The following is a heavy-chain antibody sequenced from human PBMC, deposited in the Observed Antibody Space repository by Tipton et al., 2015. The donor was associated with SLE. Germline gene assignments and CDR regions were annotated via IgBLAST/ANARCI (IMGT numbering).Heavy chain of an antibody. D-gene: IGHD6-13*01. Sequence: SLRLSCTASGFTFSTYVMSCVRQAPGRGLQFVSIIGATDGWTDYTDSVKGRFTISRDNSKNTLYLHMNSLRAEDTAVYFCGKDGGAAYLDVWGQGTTVTVSS. V-gene: IGHV3-23*01. CDR2: IGATDGWT. CDR1: GFTFSTYV. CDR3: GKDGGAAYLDV. J-gene: IGHJ6*02.